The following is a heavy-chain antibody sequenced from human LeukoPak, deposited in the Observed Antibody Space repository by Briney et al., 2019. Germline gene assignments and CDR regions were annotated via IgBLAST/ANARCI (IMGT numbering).Heavy chain of an antibody. CDR1: GFTFSSYA. J-gene: IGHJ6*02. CDR2: ISYDGSNE. CDR3: AKDSGMLNYYGMDV. V-gene: IGHV3-30*04. Sequence: GGSLRLSCAASGFTFSSYAMHWVRQAPGKGLEWVAVISYDGSNEYYADSVKGRFTISRDNSKNTLYLQMNSLRAEDTAVYYCAKDSGMLNYYGMDVWSQGTTVTVSS. D-gene: IGHD3-16*01.